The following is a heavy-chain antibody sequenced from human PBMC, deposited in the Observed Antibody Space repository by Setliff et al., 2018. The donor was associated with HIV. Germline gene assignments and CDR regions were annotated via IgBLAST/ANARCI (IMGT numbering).Heavy chain of an antibody. D-gene: IGHD2-15*01. V-gene: IGHV4-31*03. Sequence: LSLPCSVSGVSIVSGGFYFSWIRHHPGKGLEWIGTVYYTGKTYYNPSLQSRLTMSADTSKNQLYLKINSVTAADTAVYFCARDLHANYHVVDIWGPGTMVTVSS. J-gene: IGHJ3*02. CDR2: VYYTGKT. CDR3: ARDLHANYHVVDI. CDR1: GVSIVSGGFY.